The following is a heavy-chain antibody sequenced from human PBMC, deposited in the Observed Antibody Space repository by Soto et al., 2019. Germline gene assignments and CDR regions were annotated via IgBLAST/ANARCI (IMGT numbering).Heavy chain of an antibody. CDR3: AKDAQTTVTTHYFDY. CDR2: ISGSGGSA. J-gene: IGHJ4*02. Sequence: GGSLRLSCAASGFTFSSYAMSWVRQAPGKGLEWVSAISGSGGSAYYADSVKGRFTISRDNSKNTLYLQMNSLRAEDTAVYYCAKDAQTTVTTHYFDYRGQGTLVTVPS. CDR1: GFTFSSYA. D-gene: IGHD4-17*01. V-gene: IGHV3-23*01.